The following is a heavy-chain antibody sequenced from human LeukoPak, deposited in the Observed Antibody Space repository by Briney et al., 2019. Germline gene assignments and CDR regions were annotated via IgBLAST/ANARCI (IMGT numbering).Heavy chain of an antibody. J-gene: IGHJ4*02. Sequence: PGGSLTLSCAAPGFPFRSSAMTWAGLPEGKELEWVSLIRGDDYSTYYADSVKGRFTISRDNSKNTMYLQMSSLRAEDTAIYYCASRPNNTWSGPLDFWGQGTPVTVSP. CDR1: GFPFRSSA. V-gene: IGHV3-23*01. CDR3: ASRPNNTWSGPLDF. CDR2: IRGDDYST. D-gene: IGHD1/OR15-1a*01.